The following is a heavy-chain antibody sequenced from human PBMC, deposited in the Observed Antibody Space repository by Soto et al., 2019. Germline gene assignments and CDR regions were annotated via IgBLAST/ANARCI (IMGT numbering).Heavy chain of an antibody. D-gene: IGHD2-15*01. J-gene: IGHJ4*02. V-gene: IGHV1-3*01. CDR2: INAGNGNT. CDR1: GYTVTSYA. Sequence: GASGKVSCKASGYTVTSYAMHWVGQASGQRLEWMGWINAGNGNTKYSQKFQGRVTITRDTSASTAYMELSSLRSEDTAVYYCARDLGGWPDYWGQGTLVTVS. CDR3: ARDLGGWPDY.